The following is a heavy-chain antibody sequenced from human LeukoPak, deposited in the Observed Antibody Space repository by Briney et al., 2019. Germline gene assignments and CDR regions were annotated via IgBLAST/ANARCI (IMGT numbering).Heavy chain of an antibody. V-gene: IGHV3-21*01. CDR2: ISSSSSYI. D-gene: IGHD6-19*01. CDR3: ARDPLYSSGWYAFDY. CDR1: GFTFSSYS. J-gene: IGHJ4*02. Sequence: GGSLRLSCAPSGFTFSSYSMNWVRQAPGKGLEWVSSISSSSSYIYYADSVKGRFTISRDNAKNSLYLQMNSLRAEDTAVYYCARDPLYSSGWYAFDYWGQGTLVTVSS.